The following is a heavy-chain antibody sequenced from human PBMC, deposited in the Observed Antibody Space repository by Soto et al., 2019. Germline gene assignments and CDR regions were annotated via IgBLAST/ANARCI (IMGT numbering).Heavy chain of an antibody. CDR3: ASSVAVPSGYYYGMDV. Sequence: EVQLLESGGGLVQPGGSLRLSCAASGFTFSSYAMSWVRQAPGKGLEWVSAISGSGGSTYYADSVKGRFTISRDNSKNTLYLQMNSLRAEDTAVYYCASSVAVPSGYYYGMDVWGPGTTVTVSS. V-gene: IGHV3-23*01. CDR1: GFTFSSYA. D-gene: IGHD6-19*01. CDR2: ISGSGGST. J-gene: IGHJ6*02.